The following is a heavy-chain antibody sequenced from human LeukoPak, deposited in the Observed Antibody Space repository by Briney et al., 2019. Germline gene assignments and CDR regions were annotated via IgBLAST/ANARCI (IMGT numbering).Heavy chain of an antibody. CDR2: IYDSGST. V-gene: IGHV4-34*01. D-gene: IGHD3-16*01. CDR3: ARHYGP. J-gene: IGHJ5*02. Sequence: PSETLSLTCAVYGGSFSGYYWSRIRQPPGKGLEWIGSIYDSGSTYYNPSLKSRVTISVDTSKNQFSLKLNSVTAADTAVYYRARHYGPWGQGTLVTVSS. CDR1: GGSFSGYY.